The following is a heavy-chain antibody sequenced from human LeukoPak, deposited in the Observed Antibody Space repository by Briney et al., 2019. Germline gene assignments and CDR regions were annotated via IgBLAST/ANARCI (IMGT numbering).Heavy chain of an antibody. CDR1: GGSISSYY. J-gene: IGHJ5*02. D-gene: IGHD2-15*01. CDR3: ARRGGGGSFVNWFDP. CDR2: IYYSGST. V-gene: IGHV4-59*08. Sequence: SETLSLTCTVSGGSISSYYWSWIRQPPGKGLEWIGHIYYSGSTNYNPSLKSRVTISVDTSKNQFSLKLSSVTAADTAVYYCARRGGGGSFVNWFDPWGQGTLVTVSS.